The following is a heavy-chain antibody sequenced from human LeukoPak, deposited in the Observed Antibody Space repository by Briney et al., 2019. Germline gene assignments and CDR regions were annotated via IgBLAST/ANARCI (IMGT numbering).Heavy chain of an antibody. D-gene: IGHD2-21*01. V-gene: IGHV3-23*01. CDR3: VKDPRDTYGTNWFVS. J-gene: IGHJ5*01. CDR1: GFSFGNYA. CDR2: ISGTGGAT. Sequence: GGSLRLSCVASGFSFGNYAMSWVRQAPGKGLQWVSQISGTGGATWYAGFARDRFTISRDNSKKTLYLQMSGLRVEDTAMYYCVKDPRDTYGTNWFVSWGQGTLLIASS.